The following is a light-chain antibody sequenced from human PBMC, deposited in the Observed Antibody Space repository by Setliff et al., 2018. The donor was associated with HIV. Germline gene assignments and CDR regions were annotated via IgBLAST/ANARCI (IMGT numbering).Light chain of an antibody. Sequence: QSALTQPASVSGSPGQSITISCTGTSSDVGGYNWVSWYQQHPGKAPKLMIYEVSNRPSGVSNRFSGSKSGSTASLTISGLQAEDEADYYCTSYTRDNTITRVFGTGTKVTV. V-gene: IGLV2-14*01. CDR2: EVS. CDR3: TSYTRDNTITRV. J-gene: IGLJ1*01. CDR1: SSDVGGYNW.